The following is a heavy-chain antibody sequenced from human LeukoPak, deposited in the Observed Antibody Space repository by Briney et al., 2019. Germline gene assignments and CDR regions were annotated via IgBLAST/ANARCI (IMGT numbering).Heavy chain of an antibody. CDR2: IRSKADNYAT. Sequence: GGSLRLSCAASGFTFSDSPILWVRQASGKGLEWVGRIRSKADNYATAYAASVQGRFTISRDDSKNTAYLQLNSLKTEDTAVYYCTQSNYWGQGALVTVSS. CDR3: TQSNY. V-gene: IGHV3-73*01. CDR1: GFTFSDSP. J-gene: IGHJ4*02.